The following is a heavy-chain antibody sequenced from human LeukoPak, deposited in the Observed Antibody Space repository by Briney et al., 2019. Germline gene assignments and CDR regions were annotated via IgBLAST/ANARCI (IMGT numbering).Heavy chain of an antibody. CDR3: ARSATYYDFWSGFVFDY. J-gene: IGHJ4*02. Sequence: SETLSLTCTVSGGSTSSYYWSWIRQPAGKGLEWIGRIYTSGSTNYNPSLKSRVTMSVDTSKNQFSLKLSSVTAADTAVYYCARSATYYDFWSGFVFDYWGQGTLVTVSS. V-gene: IGHV4-4*07. CDR1: GGSTSSYY. D-gene: IGHD3-3*01. CDR2: IYTSGST.